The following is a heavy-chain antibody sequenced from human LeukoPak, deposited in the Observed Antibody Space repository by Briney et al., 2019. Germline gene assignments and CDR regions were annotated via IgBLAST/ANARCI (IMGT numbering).Heavy chain of an antibody. V-gene: IGHV3-7*01. CDR1: GFTFSSYW. J-gene: IGHJ4*02. CDR2: IKQDGSEK. Sequence: GGSLRLSCAASGFTFSSYWMSWVRQAPGQGLEWVANIKQDGSEKYYVDSVKGRFTISRDNAKNSLYLQMNSLRAEDTAVYYCAREAGPYYFDYWGQGTLVTVSS. CDR3: AREAGPYYFDY. D-gene: IGHD6-19*01.